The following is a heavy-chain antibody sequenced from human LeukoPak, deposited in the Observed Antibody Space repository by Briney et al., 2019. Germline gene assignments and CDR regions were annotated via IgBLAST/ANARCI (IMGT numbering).Heavy chain of an antibody. Sequence: SETLSLTCTVSGGSISSYYWSWIRQPPGKGLEWSGYIYYSGNTNYNPSLNSRVTISVDPSNHQFSLTLSSVTAADTVVYYCAREMARVRNWFDPWGQGTLVTVSS. CDR1: GGSISSYY. D-gene: IGHD5-24*01. J-gene: IGHJ5*02. CDR3: AREMARVRNWFDP. V-gene: IGHV4-59*08. CDR2: IYYSGNT.